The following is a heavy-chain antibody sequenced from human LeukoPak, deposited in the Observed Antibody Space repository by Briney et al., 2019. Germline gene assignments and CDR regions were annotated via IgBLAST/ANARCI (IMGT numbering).Heavy chain of an antibody. V-gene: IGHV4-39*07. Sequence: SETLSLTCTVSGGSISSSSYYWGWIRQPPGKGLEWIGSIYYSGSTYYNPSLKSRVTMSVDTSKNQFSLKLNSVTAADTAVYYCAKNAGGSSWYDYWGQGTLVTVSS. J-gene: IGHJ4*02. CDR2: IYYSGST. CDR1: GGSISSSSYY. CDR3: AKNAGGSSWYDY. D-gene: IGHD6-13*01.